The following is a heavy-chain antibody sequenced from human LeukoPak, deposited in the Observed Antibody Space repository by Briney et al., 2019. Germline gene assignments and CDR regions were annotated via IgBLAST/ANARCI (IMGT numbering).Heavy chain of an antibody. CDR3: ARGGVITVTGTSDH. V-gene: IGHV3-23*01. J-gene: IGHJ4*02. CDR2: ISGGGDAT. D-gene: IGHD6-19*01. Sequence: GGSLRLSCAASGFTFSSYAMSWVRQAPEKGLEWVSTISGGGDATYYADSVKGRFTISRDNSKNTLYLQMNSLRAEDTAVYYCARGGVITVTGTSDHWGQGTLVTVSS. CDR1: GFTFSSYA.